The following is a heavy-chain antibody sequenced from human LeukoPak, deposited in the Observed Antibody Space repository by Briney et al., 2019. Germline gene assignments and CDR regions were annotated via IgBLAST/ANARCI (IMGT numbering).Heavy chain of an antibody. D-gene: IGHD3-16*01. J-gene: IGHJ4*02. V-gene: IGHV3-74*01. CDR3: ARGMLNPTTTIDY. Sequence: GGSLRLSCAASGFSFGSYWMHWVRQGSGKGLVWVSHINDDGSSTSHADSVKGRFTISRDNAKNSLYLQMNSLRAEDTAVYYCARGMLNPTTTIDYWGQGTLVTVSS. CDR2: INDDGSST. CDR1: GFSFGSYW.